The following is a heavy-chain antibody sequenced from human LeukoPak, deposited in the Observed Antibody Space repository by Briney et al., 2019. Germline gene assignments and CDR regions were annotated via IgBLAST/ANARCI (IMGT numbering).Heavy chain of an antibody. CDR1: GFTFSDYY. V-gene: IGHV3-11*06. Sequence: GGSLRLSCAASGFTFSDYYMSWIRQAPGEGLEWVSYISSSSSYTNYADSVKGRFTISRDNAKNSLYLQMNSLRAEDTAVYYCASWAMITFGGVVAVDIWGQGTMVTVSS. D-gene: IGHD3-16*02. J-gene: IGHJ3*02. CDR2: ISSSSSYT. CDR3: ASWAMITFGGVVAVDI.